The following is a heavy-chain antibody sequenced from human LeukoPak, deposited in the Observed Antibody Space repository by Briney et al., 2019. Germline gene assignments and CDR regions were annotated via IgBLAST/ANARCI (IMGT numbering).Heavy chain of an antibody. D-gene: IGHD6-13*01. CDR3: ARQAAAGTDWFDP. CDR2: ISSSSSTI. V-gene: IGHV3-48*01. J-gene: IGHJ5*02. CDR1: GFTFSSYS. Sequence: GGSLRLSCAASGFTFSSYSMNWVRQAPGKGLEWVSYISSSSSTIYYADSVKGRFTISRDNAKNSLYLQMNSLRAEDTAVYYCARQAAAGTDWFDPWGQGTLVTVSS.